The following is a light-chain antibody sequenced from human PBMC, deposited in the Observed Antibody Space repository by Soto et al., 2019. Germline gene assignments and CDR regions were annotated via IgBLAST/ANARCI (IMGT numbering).Light chain of an antibody. Sequence: QSVLTQPPSVSGAPGQRVTISCTGSSSNIGAGYDVHWYQQLPGTAPKLLIYGNNNRPSGVPDRFSGSKSGTSASLAITGLQAKDEADYYCQSYDSSLISYVFGTGTKLTVL. CDR2: GNN. CDR3: QSYDSSLISYV. CDR1: SSNIGAGYD. J-gene: IGLJ1*01. V-gene: IGLV1-40*01.